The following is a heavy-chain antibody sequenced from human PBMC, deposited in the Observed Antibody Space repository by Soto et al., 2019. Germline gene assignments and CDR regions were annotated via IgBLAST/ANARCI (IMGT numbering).Heavy chain of an antibody. CDR2: IKGDGSEK. CDR1: GFTFSSYW. Sequence: EVQLVESGGGLVQPGGSLRLSCAASGFTFSSYWINWVRQTPGKGLEWVANIKGDGSEKYYVDSLKGRFTISRDNAKNSLYLHMNSLRAEDTAVYYCVRGTMAPGLDHWGQGTLVTGSS. J-gene: IGHJ4*02. D-gene: IGHD3-3*01. V-gene: IGHV3-7*01. CDR3: VRGTMAPGLDH.